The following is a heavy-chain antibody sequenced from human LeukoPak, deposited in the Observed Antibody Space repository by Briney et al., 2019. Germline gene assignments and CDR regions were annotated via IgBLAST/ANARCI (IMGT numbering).Heavy chain of an antibody. Sequence: GGSLRLSCAASGFTFSSYSMNWVRQAPGKGLEWVSSISSSSSYIYYADSVKGRFTISRDNAKNSLYLQMNSLRAEDTAVYYCARAGSSSSWYTDDYWGQGTLVTVSS. CDR1: GFTFSSYS. CDR2: ISSSSSYI. J-gene: IGHJ4*02. CDR3: ARAGSSSSWYTDDY. V-gene: IGHV3-21*01. D-gene: IGHD6-13*01.